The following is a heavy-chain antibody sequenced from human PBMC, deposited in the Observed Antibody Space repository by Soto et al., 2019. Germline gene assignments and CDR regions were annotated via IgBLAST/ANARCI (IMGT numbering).Heavy chain of an antibody. Sequence: SEPLSLTCTVSGASISSGTYYWSWIRQHPGKGLEWIGYAYYSGSPYYNPSLKSRITISIDSSKNQFSLKLSSVTAADTAVYYCATDTDEIAPALSPWGQGTLVTVLS. V-gene: IGHV4-31*03. CDR2: AYYSGSP. D-gene: IGHD6-13*01. CDR3: ATDTDEIAPALSP. J-gene: IGHJ5*02. CDR1: GASISSGTYY.